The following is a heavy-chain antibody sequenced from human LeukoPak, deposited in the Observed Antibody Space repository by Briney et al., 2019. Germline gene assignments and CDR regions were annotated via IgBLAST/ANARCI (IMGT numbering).Heavy chain of an antibody. CDR1: GGSISNYY. V-gene: IGHV4-59*01. D-gene: IGHD5-24*01. J-gene: IGHJ4*02. CDR2: IYNSGST. CDR3: ERDGYNSQLSD. Sequence: SETLSLTCTVSGGSISNYYWSWIRQPPGKGLEWIGYIYNSGSTNYNPSLKSRVTISADTSKNQFSLKLSSVTAADTAVYYCERDGYNSQLSDWGQGTLVTVSS.